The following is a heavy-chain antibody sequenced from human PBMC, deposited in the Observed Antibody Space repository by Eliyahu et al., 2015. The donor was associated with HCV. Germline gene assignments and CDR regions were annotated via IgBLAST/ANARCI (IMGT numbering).Heavy chain of an antibody. CDR3: VKPATYSSTYDY. Sequence: EVQLVQSGAEVKKPGESLRISCKGSGYSFTNYWISWVRQMPGKGLEWMGKIDPSDSETNYSPSFQGHVTISADKSVNTAYLQWNSLKASDSAIYYCVKPATYSSTYDYWGQGTLVTVSS. CDR2: IDPSDSET. D-gene: IGHD2/OR15-2a*01. V-gene: IGHV5-10-1*01. J-gene: IGHJ4*02. CDR1: GYSFTNYW.